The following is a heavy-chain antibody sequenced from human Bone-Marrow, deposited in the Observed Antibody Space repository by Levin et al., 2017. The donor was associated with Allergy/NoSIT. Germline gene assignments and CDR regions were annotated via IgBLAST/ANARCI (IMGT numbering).Heavy chain of an antibody. V-gene: IGHV3-53*01. CDR3: ARGTEATYDGMDV. CDR2: SYSGGST. Sequence: GGSLRLSCAGFGFSVANSYMSWVRQAPGKGLEWVSLSYSGGSTDYADSVKGRFTISRDNSKNTVQLEMNSLRAEDTAVYYCARGTEATYDGMDVWGQGTTVTVSS. J-gene: IGHJ6*02. CDR1: GFSVANSY.